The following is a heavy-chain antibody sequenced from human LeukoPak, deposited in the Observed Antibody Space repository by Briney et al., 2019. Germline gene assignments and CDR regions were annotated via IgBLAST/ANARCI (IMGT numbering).Heavy chain of an antibody. J-gene: IGHJ6*03. D-gene: IGHD1-26*01. CDR3: ARDGSGSFSGYYYYMDV. V-gene: IGHV3-20*04. CDR2: ISWNGGST. Sequence: PGGSLRISCAASGFTFDDYGMSWVRQAPGKGLEWVSDISWNGGSTGYTDSVKGRFTISRDNAKNSLYLQMNSLRAEDTAFYYCARDGSGSFSGYYYYMDVWGKGTTVTVSS. CDR1: GFTFDDYG.